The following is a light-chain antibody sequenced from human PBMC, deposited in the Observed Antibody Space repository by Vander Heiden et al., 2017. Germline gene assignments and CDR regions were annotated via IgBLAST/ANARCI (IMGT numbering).Light chain of an antibody. V-gene: IGLV1-40*01. J-gene: IGLJ1*01. CDR3: QSDDTPLSGYV. Sequence: APNPWTGSVYILGAGYDLTGYQRHSRTAPKLLIFANSNRPSGVPDRFSGSKSGTSASLAITGLQAEDEADYYCQSDDTPLSGYVFGTGTKVTVL. CDR2: ANS. CDR1: VYILGAGYD.